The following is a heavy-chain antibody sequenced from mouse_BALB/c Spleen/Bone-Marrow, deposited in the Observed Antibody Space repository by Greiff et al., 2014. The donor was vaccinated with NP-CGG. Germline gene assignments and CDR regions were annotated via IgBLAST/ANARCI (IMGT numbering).Heavy chain of an antibody. D-gene: IGHD4-1*01. Sequence: QLVESGPDLVKPGASVKMSCKASGYTFTSFVMHWVKQKPGQGLEWIGYINPYNDGTKYNEKFKDKATLSSDKSSSTAYMELSSLTSEDSAVYYCGRRESGTWFAYWGQGTLVTVSA. CDR1: GYTFTSFV. J-gene: IGHJ3*01. V-gene: IGHV1-14*01. CDR3: GRRESGTWFAY. CDR2: INPYNDGT.